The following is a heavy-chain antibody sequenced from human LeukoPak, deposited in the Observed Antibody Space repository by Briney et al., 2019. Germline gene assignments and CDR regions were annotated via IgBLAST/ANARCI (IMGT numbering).Heavy chain of an antibody. J-gene: IGHJ6*04. CDR3: AKGAAYYYYYGMDV. CDR1: GFTFSSYA. Sequence: PGGSLRLSCAASGFTFSSYAMSWVRQAPGKGLEWVSAISGSGGSTYYADSVKGRFTISRDNSRNTLYLQMSSLRAEDTVVYYCAKGAAYYYYYGMDVWGKGTTVTVSS. CDR2: ISGSGGST. D-gene: IGHD2-15*01. V-gene: IGHV3-23*01.